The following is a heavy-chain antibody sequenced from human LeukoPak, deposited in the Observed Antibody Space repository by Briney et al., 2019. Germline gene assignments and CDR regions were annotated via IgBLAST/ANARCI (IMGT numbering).Heavy chain of an antibody. Sequence: GGSLRLSCAASGFTFDDYAMHWVRQAPGKGLEWVSGISWSSGSIGYADSVKGRFTISRDNAKNSLYLQMNSLRAEDTALYYCARGGDYGSGSFFDYWGQGTLVTVSS. J-gene: IGHJ4*02. CDR3: ARGGDYGSGSFFDY. V-gene: IGHV3-9*01. D-gene: IGHD3-10*01. CDR1: GFTFDDYA. CDR2: ISWSSGSI.